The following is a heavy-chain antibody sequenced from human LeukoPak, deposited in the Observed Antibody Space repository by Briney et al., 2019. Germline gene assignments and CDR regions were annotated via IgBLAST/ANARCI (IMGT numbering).Heavy chain of an antibody. CDR1: GFPFSGSG. V-gene: IGHV3-33*01. D-gene: IGHD6-19*01. CDR3: ARDQYSSGWPFDY. CDR2: IWYDGSHQ. J-gene: IGHJ4*02. Sequence: GGSLRLSCAASGFPFSGSGMHWVRRAPGKGLEWVAVIWYDGSHQYYADSVKGRFTISRDNSKNTLDLQMNSLRVEDTALYYCARDQYSSGWPFDYWGQGTLVTVSS.